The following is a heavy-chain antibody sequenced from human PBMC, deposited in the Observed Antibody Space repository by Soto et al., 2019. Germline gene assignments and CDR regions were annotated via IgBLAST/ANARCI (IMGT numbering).Heavy chain of an antibody. J-gene: IGHJ6*03. CDR1: GFTFSSYS. D-gene: IGHD3-10*01. CDR2: ISSSSSTI. Sequence: GGSLRLSCAASGFTFSSYSMNWVRQAPGKGLEWVSYISSSSSTIYYADSVKGRFTISRDNAKNSLYLQMNSLRAEDTAVYYCARALGSYPQGGSGSYYRSGYYMDVWGKGTTVTVSS. CDR3: ARALGSYPQGGSGSYYRSGYYMDV. V-gene: IGHV3-48*01.